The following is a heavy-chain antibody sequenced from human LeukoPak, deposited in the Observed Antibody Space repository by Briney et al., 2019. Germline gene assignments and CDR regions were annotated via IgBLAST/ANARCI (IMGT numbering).Heavy chain of an antibody. CDR1: GGSISGYY. Sequence: SETLSLTCTVSGGSISGYYWSWIRQPPGKGLEWIGYIYYSGSTNYNPSLKSRVTISVDTSKNQFSLKLSSVTAADTAVYYCAREGYSYGPFDYWGQGTLVTVSS. D-gene: IGHD5-18*01. V-gene: IGHV4-59*01. CDR2: IYYSGST. J-gene: IGHJ4*02. CDR3: AREGYSYGPFDY.